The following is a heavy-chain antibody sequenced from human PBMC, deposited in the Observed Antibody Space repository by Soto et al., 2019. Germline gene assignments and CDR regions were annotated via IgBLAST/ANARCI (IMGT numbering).Heavy chain of an antibody. CDR2: ISYDGNNK. Sequence: PGLPLRLSCAASWCTYRTHTIHWVRQAPGKGLEWVAVISYDGNNKFYADSVKGRFTISRDSTKQTLYLQMNSLRPDDTAMYYCARDGVSSTEYPWNYGPYFGYWGQRALVTVSS. CDR3: ARDGVSSTEYPWNYGPYFGY. J-gene: IGHJ4*02. D-gene: IGHD1-7*01. CDR1: WCTYRTHT. V-gene: IGHV3-30-3*01.